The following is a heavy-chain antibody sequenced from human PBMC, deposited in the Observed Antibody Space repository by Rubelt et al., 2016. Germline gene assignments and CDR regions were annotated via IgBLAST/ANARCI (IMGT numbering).Heavy chain of an antibody. CDR2: VYAGDSDT. Sequence: EVQLVQSGAEVKKPGESLKLSCKGSGYSFTSYWIGWVRQMPGKGLEWMGIVYAGDSDTRYSPSCQGQVTISADKSSSSAYLKWSSLKASDTAMYYCARLVGAFYYFDYWGQGTLVTVSS. V-gene: IGHV5-51*01. D-gene: IGHD1-26*01. CDR3: ARLVGAFYYFDY. J-gene: IGHJ4*02. CDR1: GYSFTSYW.